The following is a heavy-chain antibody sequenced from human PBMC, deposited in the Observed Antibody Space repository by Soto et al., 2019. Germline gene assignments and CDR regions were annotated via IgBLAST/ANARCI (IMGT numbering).Heavy chain of an antibody. CDR1: GYTFTSYG. D-gene: IGHD5-12*01. CDR2: ISAYNGNT. V-gene: IGHV1-18*01. Sequence: QVQLVQSGAEVKKPGASVKVSCKASGYTFTSYGISWVRQAPGQGLEWMGWISAYNGNTNSAEKLQVRVTMTTDTSTSTAYLELRSLRSDDTAVYYCAGDLKDVATTIFDYWGQGTLVTVSS. CDR3: AGDLKDVATTIFDY. J-gene: IGHJ4*02.